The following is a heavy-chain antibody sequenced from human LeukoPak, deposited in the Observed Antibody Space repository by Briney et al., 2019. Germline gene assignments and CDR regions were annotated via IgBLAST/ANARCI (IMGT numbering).Heavy chain of an antibody. CDR1: GFTFSSYG. V-gene: IGHV3-23*01. Sequence: PGRSLKLSCAASGFTFSSYGMSWVRQAPGKGLEWVSAISGSGGSTYYADSVKGRFTISRDNSKNTLYLQMNSLRAEDTAVYYCATHYYDSSGYYEYYFDYWGQGTLVTVSS. CDR2: ISGSGGST. J-gene: IGHJ4*02. CDR3: ATHYYDSSGYYEYYFDY. D-gene: IGHD3-22*01.